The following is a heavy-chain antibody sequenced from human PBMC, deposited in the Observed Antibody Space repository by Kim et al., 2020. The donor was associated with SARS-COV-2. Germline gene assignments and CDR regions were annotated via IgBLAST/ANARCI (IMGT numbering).Heavy chain of an antibody. CDR1: GFTVSSNY. Sequence: GSLRLSCAASGFTVSSNYMSWVRQAPGKGLEWVSVIYSGGSTYYADSVKGRFTISRHNSKNTLYLQMNSLSAEDTAVYYCARDIVVVTALNYYYYGMDVWGQGRTVTVSS. D-gene: IGHD2-21*02. CDR2: IYSGGST. J-gene: IGHJ6*02. V-gene: IGHV3-53*04. CDR3: ARDIVVVTALNYYYYGMDV.